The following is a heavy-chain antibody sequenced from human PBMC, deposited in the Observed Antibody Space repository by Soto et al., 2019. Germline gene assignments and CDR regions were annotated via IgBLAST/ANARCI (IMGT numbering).Heavy chain of an antibody. CDR1: GGSVSSASYY. D-gene: IGHD3-22*01. CDR3: ARGCHNEGHYYDSSGFHNWFDP. V-gene: IGHV4-61*01. CDR2: IYYSGST. Sequence: SETLSLTCSVSGGSVSSASYYWSWIRQPPGKGLEWIGYIYYSGSTNYNPSLKSRVTISIDTSKNQFSLQLNSVTAADTALYYCARGCHNEGHYYDSSGFHNWFDPWGQGTLVTVSS. J-gene: IGHJ5*02.